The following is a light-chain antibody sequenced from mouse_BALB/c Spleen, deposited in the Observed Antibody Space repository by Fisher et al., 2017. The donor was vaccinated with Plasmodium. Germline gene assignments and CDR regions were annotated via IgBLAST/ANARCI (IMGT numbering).Light chain of an antibody. J-gene: IGKJ2*01. V-gene: IGKV1-117*01. CDR2: KVS. Sequence: DIVMTQSPLSLPVSLGDQASISCRSSQSIVQNNGDTYLEWYLQKPGQSPKLLIYKVSNRFSGVPERFSGSGLGTDFTLKISRVEAEDLGIYYCVQGTHFPHTFGGGTKLEIK. CDR1: QSIVQNNGDTY. CDR3: VQGTHFPHT.